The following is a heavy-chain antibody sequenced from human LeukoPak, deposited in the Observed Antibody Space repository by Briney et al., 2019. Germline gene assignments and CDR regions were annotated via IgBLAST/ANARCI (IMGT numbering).Heavy chain of an antibody. V-gene: IGHV3-53*01. D-gene: IGHD6-13*01. J-gene: IGHJ6*03. Sequence: PGGSLRLSRAASGFTVSSNYMSWVRQAPGKGLEWVSVIYSGGSTYYADSVKGRFTISRDNSKNTLYLQMNSLRAEDTAVYYCARGRAAAGTYYYYYMDVWGKGTTVTVPS. CDR1: GFTVSSNY. CDR2: IYSGGST. CDR3: ARGRAAAGTYYYYYMDV.